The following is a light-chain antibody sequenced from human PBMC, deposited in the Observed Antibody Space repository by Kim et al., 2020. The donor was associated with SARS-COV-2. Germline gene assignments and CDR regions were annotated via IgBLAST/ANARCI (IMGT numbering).Light chain of an antibody. V-gene: IGKV3-15*01. CDR2: GAS. CDR3: QQYNNWPPWT. Sequence: APVKRATLSCRASQSVSSNLAWYQQKPGQAPRLLIYGASTRATGIPARFSGSGSGTEFTLTISSLQSEDFAVYYCQQYNNWPPWTFGQGTKVDIK. CDR1: QSVSSN. J-gene: IGKJ1*01.